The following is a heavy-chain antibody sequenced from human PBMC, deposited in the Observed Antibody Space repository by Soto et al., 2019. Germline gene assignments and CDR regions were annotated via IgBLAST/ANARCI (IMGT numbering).Heavy chain of an antibody. CDR3: AKDGLGSCTGGTCYGSDY. CDR2: ISGSGASI. CDR1: GFTFSSYV. V-gene: IGHV3-23*01. J-gene: IGHJ4*02. Sequence: EVQLLESGGNLVQPGGSLRLSCAASGFTFSSYVMSWVRQAPGKGLEWVSTISGSGASIYDADSVKGRFTISRDNSKNTVYVQMNSLRAEDTAVYYCAKDGLGSCTGGTCYGSDYWGQGTLVTVSS. D-gene: IGHD2-15*01.